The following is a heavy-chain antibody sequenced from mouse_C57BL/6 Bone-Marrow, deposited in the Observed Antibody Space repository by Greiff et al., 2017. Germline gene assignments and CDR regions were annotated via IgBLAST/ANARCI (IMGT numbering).Heavy chain of an antibody. CDR3: AGLMTTVVADWYFDV. Sequence: VHVKQSGPVLVKPGPSVKISCKASGFTFTDYYMHWVKQSHGKSLEWIGLVYPYNGGTSYNQKFKGKATLTVDTSSSTAYMELNRLTSEDSAVYYCAGLMTTVVADWYFDVWGTGTTVTVSS. D-gene: IGHD1-1*01. CDR1: GFTFTDYY. J-gene: IGHJ1*03. CDR2: VYPYNGGT. V-gene: IGHV1-36*01.